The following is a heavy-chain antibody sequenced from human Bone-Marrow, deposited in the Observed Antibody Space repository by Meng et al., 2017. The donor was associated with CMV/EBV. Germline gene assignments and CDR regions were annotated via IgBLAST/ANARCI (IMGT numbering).Heavy chain of an antibody. CDR3: AREDSGYDLDY. CDR1: GYTFTSYY. CDR2: INPSGGST. V-gene: IGHV1-46*01. J-gene: IGHJ4*02. Sequence: ASVKVSCKASGYTFTSYYMHWVRQAPGQGLEWMGIINPSGGSTSYAQKFQGRVTMTRDTSTSTVYMELRSLRSDDTAVYYCAREDSGYDLDYWGQGTLVTVSS. D-gene: IGHD5-12*01.